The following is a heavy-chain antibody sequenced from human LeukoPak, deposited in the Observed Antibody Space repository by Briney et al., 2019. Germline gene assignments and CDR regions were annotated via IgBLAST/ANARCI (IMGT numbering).Heavy chain of an antibody. CDR2: ISAYNGNT. Sequence: GASVNVSCKASGYTFTSYGISWVRQAPGQGLEWMGWISAYNGNTNYAQKLQGRVTMTTDTSTSTAYMELRSLRSDDTAVYYCARDYSIAARRVAGYWGQGTLVTVSS. V-gene: IGHV1-18*01. CDR1: GYTFTSYG. J-gene: IGHJ4*02. CDR3: ARDYSIAARRVAGY. D-gene: IGHD6-6*01.